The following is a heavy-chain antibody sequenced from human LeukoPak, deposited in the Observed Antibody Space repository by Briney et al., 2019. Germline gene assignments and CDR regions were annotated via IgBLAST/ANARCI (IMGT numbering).Heavy chain of an antibody. V-gene: IGHV3-30*02. D-gene: IGHD3-9*01. J-gene: IGHJ4*02. CDR1: GFTFSSYG. Sequence: GGSLRLSCAASGFTFSSYGMHWVRQAPGKGLEWVSFIRYDGSNKYYSDSVKGRFTISRDSSKNTLYLQVNSLRADDTAVYYCAKDGPYHNILTGYRRTSAYYFDFWGQGTLVTVSS. CDR2: IRYDGSNK. CDR3: AKDGPYHNILTGYRRTSAYYFDF.